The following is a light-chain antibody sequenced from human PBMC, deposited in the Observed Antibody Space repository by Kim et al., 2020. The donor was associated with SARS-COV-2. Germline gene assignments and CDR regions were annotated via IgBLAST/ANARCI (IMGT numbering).Light chain of an antibody. CDR2: GKN. V-gene: IGLV3-19*01. CDR3: NSRDSNDNVV. Sequence: SSELTQDTAVSVALGQTVRFTCQGDSLRSYYATWYQQKPGQAPILVIYGKNNRPSGIPDRFSGSSSGNTASLTITGTQAGDKADYYCNSRDSNDNVVFGGGTQLTFL. CDR1: SLRSYY. J-gene: IGLJ2*01.